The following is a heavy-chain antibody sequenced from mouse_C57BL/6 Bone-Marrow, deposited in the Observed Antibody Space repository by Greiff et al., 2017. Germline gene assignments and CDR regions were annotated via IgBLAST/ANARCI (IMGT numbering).Heavy chain of an antibody. CDR3: ANGSTGWAWFAY. V-gene: IGHV1-69*01. J-gene: IGHJ3*01. CDR2: IDPSDSYT. CDR1: GYTFTSYW. D-gene: IGHD3-2*02. Sequence: QVQLQQPGAELVMPGASVKLSCKASGYTFTSYWMHWVKQRPGQGLEWIGEIDPSDSYTNYNQQFKGKSTLTVDKSSSTAYMQLSSLTSEDAAVYRCANGSTGWAWFAYWGQGTLVTVSA.